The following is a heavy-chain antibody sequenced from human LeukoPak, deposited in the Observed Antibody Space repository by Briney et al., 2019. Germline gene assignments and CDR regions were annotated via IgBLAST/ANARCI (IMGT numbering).Heavy chain of an antibody. J-gene: IGHJ4*02. V-gene: IGHV4-34*01. CDR2: INHSGST. CDR1: GFTVSSNY. D-gene: IGHD6-19*01. Sequence: GSLRLSCAASGFTVSSNYMSWIRQPPGKGLEWIGEINHSGSTNYNPSLKSRVTISVDTSKNQFSLKLSSVTAADTAVYYCASQYYHSSGWYWGQGTLVTVSS. CDR3: ASQYYHSSGWY.